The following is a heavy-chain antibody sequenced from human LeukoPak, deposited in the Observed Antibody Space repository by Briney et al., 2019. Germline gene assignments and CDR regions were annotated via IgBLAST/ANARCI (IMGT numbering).Heavy chain of an antibody. CDR1: GGSFSGYY. V-gene: IGHV4-34*01. J-gene: IGHJ6*03. Sequence: SETLSLTCAVYGGSFSGYYWSWIRQPPGKGLEWIGEINHSGSTNYHPSLKSRVTISVDTSKNQFSLKLGSVTAADTAVYYCARAVTTKWDYYYMDVWGKGTTVTVSS. CDR3: ARAVTTKWDYYYMDV. CDR2: INHSGST. D-gene: IGHD4-17*01.